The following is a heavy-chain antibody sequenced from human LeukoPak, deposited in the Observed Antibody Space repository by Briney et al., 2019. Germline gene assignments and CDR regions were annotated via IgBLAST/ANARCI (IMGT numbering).Heavy chain of an antibody. CDR3: ARDQQWLAKEDLNWFDP. V-gene: IGHV1-69*05. D-gene: IGHD6-19*01. CDR1: GGTFSSYA. J-gene: IGHJ5*02. CDR2: IISIFGTA. Sequence: SVKVSCKASGGTFSSYAISWVRQAPGQGLEWMGRIISIFGTANYAQKFQGRVTITTDESTSTAYMELSSLRSEDTAVYYCARDQQWLAKEDLNWFDPWGQGTLVTVSS.